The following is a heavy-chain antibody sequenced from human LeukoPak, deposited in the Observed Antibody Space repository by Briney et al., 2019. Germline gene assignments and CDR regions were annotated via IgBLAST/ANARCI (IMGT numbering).Heavy chain of an antibody. V-gene: IGHV4-4*07. D-gene: IGHD3-10*01. CDR1: GGSISSYY. Sequence: SETLSLTCTVSGGSISSYYWSWIRQPAGKGLEWIGRIHTSGSTNFNPSLKSRVTMSVDTSNNQVSLKLSSVTAGDTAVYYCARRKPGESFDMWGQGTTVTVSS. CDR2: IHTSGST. J-gene: IGHJ3*02. CDR3: ARRKPGESFDM.